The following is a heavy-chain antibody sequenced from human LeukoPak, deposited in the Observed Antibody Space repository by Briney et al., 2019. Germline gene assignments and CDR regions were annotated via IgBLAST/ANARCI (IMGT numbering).Heavy chain of an antibody. CDR1: GFTFSSYP. CDR3: VRGQLLLEGYFYYMDV. CDR2: VSDDGNKK. Sequence: PGRSLRLSSAASGFTFSSYPMHWVRQAPGKGLEWVAVVSDDGNKKFDADFVKGRFTISRDNSKNTLYLQMNSLRGEDTAVYYCVRGQLLLEGYFYYMDVWGKGTTVIVSS. V-gene: IGHV3-30*01. J-gene: IGHJ6*03. D-gene: IGHD2-2*01.